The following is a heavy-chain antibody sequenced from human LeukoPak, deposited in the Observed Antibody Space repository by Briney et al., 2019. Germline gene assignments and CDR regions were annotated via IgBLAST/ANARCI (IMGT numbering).Heavy chain of an antibody. D-gene: IGHD2-2*01. CDR2: INPNSGGT. CDR3: ARSLLGYCSSTSCPREYQGY. V-gene: IGHV1-2*02. J-gene: IGHJ4*02. CDR1: GYTFTGYY. Sequence: GASMKVSCKASGYTFTGYYMHWVRQAPGQGLEWMGWINPNSGGTNYAQKFQGRVTMTRDTSISTAYMELSRLRSDDTAVYYCARSLLGYCSSTSCPREYQGYWGQGTLVTVSS.